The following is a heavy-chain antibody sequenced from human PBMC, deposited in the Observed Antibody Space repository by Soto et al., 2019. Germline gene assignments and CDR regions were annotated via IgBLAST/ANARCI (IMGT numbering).Heavy chain of an antibody. J-gene: IGHJ6*02. CDR1: GGSISSSSYY. V-gene: IGHV4-39*01. D-gene: IGHD3-9*01. CDR2: IYYSGST. CDR3: ARRRELRYFDWLSYYYGMDV. Sequence: SDTLSLTCTVYGGSISSSSYYWGWIRQPPWKGLEWIGSIYYSGSTYYNPSLKSRVTISVDTSKNQFSLKLSSVTAADTAVYYCARRRELRYFDWLSYYYGMDVWGQGTTVT.